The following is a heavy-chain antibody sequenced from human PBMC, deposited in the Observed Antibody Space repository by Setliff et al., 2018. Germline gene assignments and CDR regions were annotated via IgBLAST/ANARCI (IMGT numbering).Heavy chain of an antibody. Sequence: ASETLSLTCIVSGGSINSYYWNWIRQPPGKGLEWIGSIYYSGSTNYNPSLKSRVTISVDTSKNQFSLKLSSVTAADTAVYYCARVFYYDILTYAFDIWGQGTMVTVSS. D-gene: IGHD3-9*01. CDR1: GGSINSYY. J-gene: IGHJ3*02. CDR2: IYYSGST. V-gene: IGHV4-59*01. CDR3: ARVFYYDILTYAFDI.